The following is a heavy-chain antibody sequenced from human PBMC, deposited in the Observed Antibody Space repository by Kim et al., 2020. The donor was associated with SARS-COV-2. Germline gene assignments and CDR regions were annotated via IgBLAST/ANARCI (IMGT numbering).Heavy chain of an antibody. Sequence: SETLSLTCTVSGGSITSGGYYWSWIRQQPGKGLEWIGNIHYSGTTFANPSLKSRLTISVDTSKNQFSLRLTSVTAADTAVYLCARHGSGTYYKHHNGMDVWGQGTTVTVS. J-gene: IGHJ6*02. CDR2: IHYSGTT. V-gene: IGHV4-31*03. CDR1: GGSITSGGYY. D-gene: IGHD3-10*01. CDR3: ARHGSGTYYKHHNGMDV.